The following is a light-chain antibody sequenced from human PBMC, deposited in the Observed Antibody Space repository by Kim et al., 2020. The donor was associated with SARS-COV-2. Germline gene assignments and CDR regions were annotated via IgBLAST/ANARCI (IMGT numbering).Light chain of an antibody. CDR3: ASRDSSGNLFV. Sequence: SSELTQDPTVSVALGQTVRISCQGDSLRTYFAYWYQKKPGQAPTLVIYGKDKRPSGIPARFSGSGSGNTASLTITGPQAEDEADYYCASRDSSGNLFVFGSGTKVTVL. CDR2: GKD. J-gene: IGLJ1*01. V-gene: IGLV3-19*01. CDR1: SLRTYF.